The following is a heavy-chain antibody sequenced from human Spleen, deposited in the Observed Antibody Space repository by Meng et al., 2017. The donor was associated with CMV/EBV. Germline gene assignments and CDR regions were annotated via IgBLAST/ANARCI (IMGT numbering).Heavy chain of an antibody. Sequence: GSLRLSCTVSGGSITNHYWTWIRQPPGKGLEWIGYIYYSGFTKYSPSLKSRVVISIDTSKSQFSLNVNSVTAADTAFYYCAGGASYRDFDYWGQGTLVTVS. D-gene: IGHD4-11*01. CDR3: AGGASYRDFDY. V-gene: IGHV4-59*11. CDR2: IYYSGFT. J-gene: IGHJ4*02. CDR1: GGSITNHY.